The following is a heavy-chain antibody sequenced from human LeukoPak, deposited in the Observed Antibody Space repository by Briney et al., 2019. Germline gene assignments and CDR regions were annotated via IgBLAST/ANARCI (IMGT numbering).Heavy chain of an antibody. CDR2: ISSSSSTI. D-gene: IGHD1-26*01. J-gene: IGHJ4*02. Sequence: GGSLRLSCAASGFTFSTYTMSWVRQAPGKGLEWVSYISSSSSTIYYADSVKGRFSISRDNAKNSLYLQVNSLRAEDTAVYYCAREYSWSGLDYWGQGTLVIVSS. V-gene: IGHV3-48*01. CDR3: AREYSWSGLDY. CDR1: GFTFSTYT.